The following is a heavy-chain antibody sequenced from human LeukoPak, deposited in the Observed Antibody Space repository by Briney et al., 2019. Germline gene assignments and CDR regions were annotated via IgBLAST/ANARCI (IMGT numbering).Heavy chain of an antibody. V-gene: IGHV3-23*01. Sequence: GGSLRLSCAASGFTLSSYAMSWVRQAPGKGLEWVSAISGSGGSTYYADSVKGRFTISRDNAKNSLYLQMNSLRAEDTAVYYCAREGVSSSGYYFDYWGQGTLVTVSS. CDR1: GFTLSSYA. CDR3: AREGVSSSGYYFDY. D-gene: IGHD6-6*01. J-gene: IGHJ4*02. CDR2: ISGSGGST.